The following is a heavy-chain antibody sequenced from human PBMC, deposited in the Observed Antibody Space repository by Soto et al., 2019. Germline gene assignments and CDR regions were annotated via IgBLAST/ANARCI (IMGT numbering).Heavy chain of an antibody. Sequence: PGGSLRLSCAASGFTFSSYSMNWVRQAPGKGLEWVSSISSSSSYIYYADSVKGRFTISRDNAKNSLYLQMNSLRAEDTAVYYWARVSEDRNAKYYDFWSGAYYFDYWGQGTLVTVSS. CDR1: GFTFSSYS. V-gene: IGHV3-21*01. CDR3: ARVSEDRNAKYYDFWSGAYYFDY. D-gene: IGHD3-3*01. CDR2: ISSSSSYI. J-gene: IGHJ4*02.